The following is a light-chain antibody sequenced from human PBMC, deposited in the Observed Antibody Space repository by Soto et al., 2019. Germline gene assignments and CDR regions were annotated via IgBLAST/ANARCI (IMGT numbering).Light chain of an antibody. V-gene: IGKV1-27*01. Sequence: DIQMTQSPSSLSASVGDRVTITCRASQGISNYLAWYQQKPGKVPKLLIYAASTLQSGVPSRFSGSGSETDFTLTISSLQPEDVATYYFQKYNSALFTFGPGTKVDIK. CDR2: AAS. CDR3: QKYNSALFT. J-gene: IGKJ3*01. CDR1: QGISNY.